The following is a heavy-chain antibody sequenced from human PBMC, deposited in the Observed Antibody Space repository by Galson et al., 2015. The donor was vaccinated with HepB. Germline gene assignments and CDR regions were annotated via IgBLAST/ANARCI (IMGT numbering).Heavy chain of an antibody. D-gene: IGHD3-10*01. Sequence: SLRLSCAASGFTVSSNYMSWVRQAPGKGLEWVSVIYSGGSTYYADSVKGRFTISRDNSKNTLYLQMNSLRAEDTAVYYCAKGGSGSYGGYYGMDVRGQGTTVTVSS. V-gene: IGHV3-66*01. CDR2: IYSGGST. CDR1: GFTVSSNY. J-gene: IGHJ6*02. CDR3: AKGGSGSYGGYYGMDV.